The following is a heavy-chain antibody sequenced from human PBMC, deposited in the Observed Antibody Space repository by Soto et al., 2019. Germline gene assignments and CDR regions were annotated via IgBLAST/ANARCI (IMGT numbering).Heavy chain of an antibody. CDR3: ASQALDTAIINF. V-gene: IGHV4-59*12. CDR1: GGSISGYY. Sequence: SETLSLTCTVSGGSISGYYWSWIRQPPGKGLEWIGYIYYAGSTNYNPSLKSRVTMSVDTSKNQFSLELNSVTAADTALYYCASQALDTAIINFWGQGTLVSVSS. J-gene: IGHJ4*02. CDR2: IYYAGST. D-gene: IGHD5-18*01.